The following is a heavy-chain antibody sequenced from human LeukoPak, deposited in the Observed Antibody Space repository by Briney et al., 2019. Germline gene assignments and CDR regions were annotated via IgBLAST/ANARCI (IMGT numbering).Heavy chain of an antibody. Sequence: GGSLRLSCAASGFTFSSYAMSWVRQAPGKGLEWASAISGSGGSTYYADSVKGRFTISRDNSKNTLYLQMNSLRAEDTAVYYCAKGSGVLNWFDPWGQGTLVTVSS. CDR3: AKGSGVLNWFDP. CDR1: GFTFSSYA. V-gene: IGHV3-23*01. CDR2: ISGSGGST. J-gene: IGHJ5*02.